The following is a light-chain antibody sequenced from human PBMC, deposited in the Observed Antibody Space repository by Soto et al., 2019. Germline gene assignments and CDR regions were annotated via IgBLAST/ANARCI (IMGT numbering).Light chain of an antibody. CDR1: RNISSY. CDR2: DSS. CDR3: QQRSNWPPIT. J-gene: IGKJ5*01. Sequence: EIVLTQSPATLSLSPGERATLSFRASRNISSYLAWYRQRPGQAPMLLIYDSSKRATDIPARFSGSESGTDFTLTISSLEPEDFAVYYGQQRSNWPPITFGQGTRLEIK. V-gene: IGKV3-11*01.